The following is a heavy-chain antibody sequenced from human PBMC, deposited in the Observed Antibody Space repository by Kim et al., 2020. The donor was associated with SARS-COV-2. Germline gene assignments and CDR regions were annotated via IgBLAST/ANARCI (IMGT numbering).Heavy chain of an antibody. CDR1: GGSISSGGYY. CDR2: IYYSGST. Sequence: SETLSLTCTVSGGSISSGGYYWSWIRQHPGKGLEWIGYIYYSGSTYYNPSLKSRVTISVDTSKNQFSLKLSSVTAADTAVYYCASGGITGTTGAGMDVWGQGTTVTVSS. J-gene: IGHJ6*02. V-gene: IGHV4-31*03. D-gene: IGHD1-7*01. CDR3: ASGGITGTTGAGMDV.